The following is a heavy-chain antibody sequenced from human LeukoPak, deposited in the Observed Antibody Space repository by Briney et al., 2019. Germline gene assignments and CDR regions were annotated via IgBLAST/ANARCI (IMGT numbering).Heavy chain of an antibody. D-gene: IGHD2-2*01. CDR2: TYYRSTWYN. CDR3: ARRLTQYDCFDP. Sequence: SQTLSLTCAISGDSVSSNSVTWNWIRQSPSRGLEWLGRTYYRSTWYNDYAVPVRGRITVDPDTSKNQFSLHLNSVTPEDTAVYYCARRLTQYDCFDPWGQGILVTVSS. CDR1: GDSVSSNSVT. V-gene: IGHV6-1*01. J-gene: IGHJ5*02.